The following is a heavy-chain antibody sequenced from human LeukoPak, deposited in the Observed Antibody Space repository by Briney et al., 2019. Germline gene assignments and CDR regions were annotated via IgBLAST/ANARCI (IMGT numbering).Heavy chain of an antibody. CDR3: ARDRHYDFWSGYSLGFDY. J-gene: IGHJ4*02. D-gene: IGHD3-3*01. V-gene: IGHV3-21*01. Sequence: GGSLRLSCAASGFTFSSYWMNWVRQVPGKGLEWVSSIDATGRHIFYADSVKGRFTISRDNAENSLYLQMNSLRAEDTAVYYCARDRHYDFWSGYSLGFDYWGQGALVTVSS. CDR2: IDATGRHI. CDR1: GFTFSSYW.